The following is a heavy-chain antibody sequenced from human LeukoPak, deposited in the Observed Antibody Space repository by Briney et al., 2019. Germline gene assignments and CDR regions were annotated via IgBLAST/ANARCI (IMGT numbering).Heavy chain of an antibody. V-gene: IGHV4-59*11. CDR1: GGSISSRY. CDR3: ARESTYYYDSSGYDNDAFDI. J-gene: IGHJ3*02. CDR2: IYYSGST. D-gene: IGHD3-22*01. Sequence: SETLSLTCTVSGGSISSRYWSWIRQPPGKGLEWIGYIYYSGSTNYNPSLKSRVTISVDTSKNQFSLKLSSVTAADTAVYYCARESTYYYDSSGYDNDAFDIWGQGTMVTVSS.